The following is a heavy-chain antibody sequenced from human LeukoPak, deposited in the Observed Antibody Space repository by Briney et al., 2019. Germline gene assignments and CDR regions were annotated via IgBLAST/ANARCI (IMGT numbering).Heavy chain of an antibody. CDR2: IKQDGSEK. V-gene: IGHV3-7*03. CDR1: GFTFSSHW. J-gene: IGHJ4*02. D-gene: IGHD6-19*01. Sequence: PGGSLRLSCAASGFTFSSHWMSWVRQAPGKGLEWVANIKQDGSEKNYVDSVKGRFTISRDNAKNSLYLQMNSLRAEDTAVYYCYFGYSSGWYEGEFDYWGQGTLVTVSS. CDR3: YFGYSSGWYEGEFDY.